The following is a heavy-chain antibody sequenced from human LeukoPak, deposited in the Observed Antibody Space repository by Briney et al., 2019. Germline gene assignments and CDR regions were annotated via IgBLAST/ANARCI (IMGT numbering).Heavy chain of an antibody. CDR3: ARGGDYYDSSGYYIDY. Sequence: ASVKVSCKASGYTFTGYGISWVRQAPGQGLEWMGWISAYNGNTNYAQKLQGRVTMTTDTSTSTAYMELRSLRSDDTAVYYCARGGDYYDSSGYYIDYWGQGTLVTVSS. J-gene: IGHJ4*02. CDR2: ISAYNGNT. V-gene: IGHV1-18*01. D-gene: IGHD3-22*01. CDR1: GYTFTGYG.